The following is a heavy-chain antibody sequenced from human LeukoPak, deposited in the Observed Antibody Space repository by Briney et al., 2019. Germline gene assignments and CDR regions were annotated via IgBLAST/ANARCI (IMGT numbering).Heavy chain of an antibody. J-gene: IGHJ6*02. D-gene: IGHD3-22*01. CDR3: RGDSSGYYSDYGMDV. V-gene: IGHV3-49*04. Sequence: GGSLRPSCTASGFTLGDYAMSWVRQAPGKGLEWVSFIRSKAYGGTTEYAASVKGRFTISRDDSKSIAYLQMNSLKTEDTAVYYCRGDSSGYYSDYGMDVWGQGTTVTVSS. CDR1: GFTLGDYA. CDR2: IRSKAYGGTT.